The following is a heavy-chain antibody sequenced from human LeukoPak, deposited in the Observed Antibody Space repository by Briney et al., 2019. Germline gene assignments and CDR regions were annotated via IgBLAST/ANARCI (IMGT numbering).Heavy chain of an antibody. CDR3: ARSVYDSSGYYRVLEY. Sequence: GGSLRLSCAASGFTFSSYWMHWVRQAPGKGLVWVSRINSDGSSTNYADSVKGRPTISRDNAKNTLYLQMNSLRAEDTAVYYCARSVYDSSGYYRVLEYWGQGTLVTVSS. CDR1: GFTFSSYW. V-gene: IGHV3-74*01. J-gene: IGHJ4*02. CDR2: INSDGSST. D-gene: IGHD3-22*01.